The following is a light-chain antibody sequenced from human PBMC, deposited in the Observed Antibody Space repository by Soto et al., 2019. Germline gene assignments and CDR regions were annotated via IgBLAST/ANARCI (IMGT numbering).Light chain of an antibody. CDR3: QHYNSYSEA. J-gene: IGKJ1*01. V-gene: IGKV1-5*01. Sequence: DIQMTQSPSTLSASVGDRVTITCRASQSISSWLAWYQQKPGKAPKLLIYDASSLESGVPSRFSGSGSGTEFTLTISSLQPDDFATYYCQHYNSYSEAVGQGTKVDI. CDR1: QSISSW. CDR2: DAS.